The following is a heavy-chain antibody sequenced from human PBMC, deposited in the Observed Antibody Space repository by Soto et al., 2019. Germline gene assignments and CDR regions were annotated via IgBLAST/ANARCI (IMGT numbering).Heavy chain of an antibody. Sequence: ASVKVSFKASGYTFTSYDINWLRQATGQGLEWMGWMNPNSGNTGYAQKFQGRVTMTRNTSISTAYMELSSLRSEDTAVYYCARARGWLPRGNWFDPWGQGALVTVSS. V-gene: IGHV1-8*01. J-gene: IGHJ5*02. D-gene: IGHD5-12*01. CDR3: ARARGWLPRGNWFDP. CDR2: MNPNSGNT. CDR1: GYTFTSYD.